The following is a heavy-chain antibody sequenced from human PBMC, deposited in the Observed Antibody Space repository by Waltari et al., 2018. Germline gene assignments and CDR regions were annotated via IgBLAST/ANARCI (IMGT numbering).Heavy chain of an antibody. J-gene: IGHJ6*03. D-gene: IGHD2-2*03. V-gene: IGHV4-4*07. CDR3: ARVDESYYYYYMDV. CDR1: GGSISSYY. Sequence: QVQLQESGTGLVKPSETLSLTCTVSGGSISSYYWSWIRQPAGKGLEWIGRIYTTGTTHYKPSIECRVPMSVDTSKNQFSLKLSSVTAADTAVYCCARVDESYYYYYMDVWGKGTTVTVSS. CDR2: IYTTGTT.